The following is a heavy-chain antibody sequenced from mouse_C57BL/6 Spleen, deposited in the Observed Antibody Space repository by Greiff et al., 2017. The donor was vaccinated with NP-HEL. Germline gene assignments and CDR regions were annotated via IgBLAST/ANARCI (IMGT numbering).Heavy chain of an antibody. CDR2: ISSGGSYT. J-gene: IGHJ1*03. CDR1: GFTFSSYG. Sequence: EVHLVESGGDLVKPGGSLKLSCAASGFTFSSYGMSWVRQTPDKRLEWVATISSGGSYTYYPDSVKGRFTISRDNAKNTLYLQMSSLKSEDTAMYYCARLYYGSSYWYFDVWGTGTTVTVSS. CDR3: ARLYYGSSYWYFDV. V-gene: IGHV5-6*01. D-gene: IGHD1-1*01.